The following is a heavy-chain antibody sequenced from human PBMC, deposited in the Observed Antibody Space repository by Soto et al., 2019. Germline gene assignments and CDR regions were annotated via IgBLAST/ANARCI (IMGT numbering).Heavy chain of an antibody. Sequence: GGSLRLSCAASGFTVSSNYMSWVRQAPGKGLEWVSVIYSGGSTYYADSVKGRFTISRDNSKNTLYLQMNSLRAEDTAVYYCARGVNYYDRPFDYWGQGTLVTVSS. CDR1: GFTVSSNY. V-gene: IGHV3-53*01. CDR2: IYSGGST. D-gene: IGHD3-22*01. CDR3: ARGVNYYDRPFDY. J-gene: IGHJ4*02.